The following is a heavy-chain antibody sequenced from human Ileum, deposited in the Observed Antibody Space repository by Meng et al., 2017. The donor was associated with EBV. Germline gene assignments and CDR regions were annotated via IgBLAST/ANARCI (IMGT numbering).Heavy chain of an antibody. Sequence: QVQLVHSGAEVKMPGAPINLSCKASGYRYTGYAIHGVRQAPGQRLEWMGWINPGSGNTKYSQKFQGRVTITRDTSATTVYMDLSSLRSEDTAVFYCARDGGFSVGATKYDYWGQGALVTVSS. J-gene: IGHJ4*02. CDR1: GYRYTGYA. CDR2: INPGSGNT. V-gene: IGHV1-3*01. CDR3: ARDGGFSVGATKYDY. D-gene: IGHD1-26*01.